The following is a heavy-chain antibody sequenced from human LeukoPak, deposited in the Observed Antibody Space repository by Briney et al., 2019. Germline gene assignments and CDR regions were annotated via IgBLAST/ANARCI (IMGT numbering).Heavy chain of an antibody. CDR1: GFTFSSYW. Sequence: GGSLRLSCAASGFTFSSYWMHWVRQAPGKGLVWVSRINSDGSSTSYADSVKGRFTISRDNAKNTLYLQMNSLRAEDTAVYYRARARIAVAADYWGQGTLVTVSS. D-gene: IGHD6-19*01. V-gene: IGHV3-74*01. CDR2: INSDGSST. CDR3: ARARIAVAADY. J-gene: IGHJ4*02.